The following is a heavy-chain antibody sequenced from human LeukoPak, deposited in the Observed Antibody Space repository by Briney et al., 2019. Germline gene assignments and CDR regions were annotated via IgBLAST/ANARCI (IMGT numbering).Heavy chain of an antibody. D-gene: IGHD1-1*01. V-gene: IGHV4-34*01. CDR2: INHSGST. CDR3: ARRRTPDAFDI. Sequence: PSETLSLTCAVYGGSFSGYYWSWIRQPPGKGLEWIGEINHSGSTNYNPSLKSRVTISVDTSKNQFSLKLSSVTAADTAVYYCARRRTPDAFDIWGQGTMVTVSS. J-gene: IGHJ3*02. CDR1: GGSFSGYY.